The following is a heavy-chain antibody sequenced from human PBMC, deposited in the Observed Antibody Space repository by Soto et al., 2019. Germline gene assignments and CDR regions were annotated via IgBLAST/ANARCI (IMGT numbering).Heavy chain of an antibody. CDR2: INPSGGST. D-gene: IGHD3-9*01. J-gene: IGHJ1*01. CDR1: GYTFTSYY. CDR3: ARGSYYDILTGLYFQH. Sequence: GASVKVSCKASGYTFTSYYMHWVRQAPGQGLEWMGIINPSGGSTSYAQKFQGRVTMTRDTSTSTVYMELSSLRSEDTAVYYCARGSYYDILTGLYFQHWGQGTLVTVSS. V-gene: IGHV1-46*01.